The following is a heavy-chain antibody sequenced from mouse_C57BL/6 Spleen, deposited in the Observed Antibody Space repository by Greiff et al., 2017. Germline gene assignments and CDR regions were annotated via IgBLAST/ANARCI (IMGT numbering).Heavy chain of an antibody. Sequence: QVQLQQPGAELVKPGASVKMSCKASGYTFTSYWITWVKQRPGQGLEWIGDIYPGSGSTNYNEKFKSKATLTVATSSSTVYMQLSNLTSEGSTVYYCARSLYYGSSPNYYAMDYWGQGTSVTVSS. CDR1: GYTFTSYW. V-gene: IGHV1-55*01. CDR3: ARSLYYGSSPNYYAMDY. CDR2: IYPGSGST. D-gene: IGHD1-1*01. J-gene: IGHJ4*01.